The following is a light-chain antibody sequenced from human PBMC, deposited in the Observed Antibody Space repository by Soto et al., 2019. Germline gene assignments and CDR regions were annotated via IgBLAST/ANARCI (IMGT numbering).Light chain of an antibody. CDR2: DVT. CDR1: SNDVGGYNY. V-gene: IGLV2-11*01. J-gene: IGLJ3*02. CDR3: CSYAGSYTWV. Sequence: QSVLTQPRSVSGSPGQSVTISCTGTSNDVGGYNYVSWYQQHPGKAPKLMVYDVTKRPSGVPDRFSGSKSGNTASLTISGLQAEDEADYYCCSYAGSYTWVFGGGTKLTVL.